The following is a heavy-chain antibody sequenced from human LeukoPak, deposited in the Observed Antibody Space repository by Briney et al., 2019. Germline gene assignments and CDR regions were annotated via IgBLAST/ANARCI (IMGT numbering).Heavy chain of an antibody. CDR2: IFPRDSGT. CDR3: ARGHCSGGSCYSGDYYYYYMDV. CDR1: GYTFTNYW. V-gene: IGHV5-51*01. J-gene: IGHJ6*03. D-gene: IGHD2-15*01. Sequence: GESLKISCKGSGYTFTNYWIGWVRPVPGKGLEWMGIIFPRDSGTKSSPSFQGQVTISADKSISTAYLQWSSLKASDTAMYYCARGHCSGGSCYSGDYYYYYMDVWGKGTTVTVSS.